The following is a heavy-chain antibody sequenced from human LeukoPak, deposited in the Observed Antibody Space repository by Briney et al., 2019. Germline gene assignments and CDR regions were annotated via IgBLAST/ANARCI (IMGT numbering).Heavy chain of an antibody. V-gene: IGHV3-23*01. CDR2: ISGSGGST. CDR3: AKDQGRYYAPLGSGTHVY. J-gene: IGHJ4*02. Sequence: GGSLRLSCAASGFTFSSYAMSWVRQAPGKGLEWVSAISGSGGSTDYADSVKGRFTISRDNSKNSLYLQMNSLRAEDTAVYYCAKDQGRYYAPLGSGTHVYWGQGALVTVSS. CDR1: GFTFSSYA. D-gene: IGHD3-22*01.